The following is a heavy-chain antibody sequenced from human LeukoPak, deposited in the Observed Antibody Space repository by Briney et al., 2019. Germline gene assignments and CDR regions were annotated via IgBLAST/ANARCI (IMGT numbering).Heavy chain of an antibody. Sequence: SQTLSLTCTVSGGSISSGSYYWSWIRQPAGKGLEWIGRIYTSGSTNYNPSLKSRVTISVDTSKNQFSLKLSSVTAADTAVYYCARGFPSGSYYDGFYDAFDIWGQGTMVTVSS. J-gene: IGHJ3*02. D-gene: IGHD1-26*01. CDR2: IYTSGST. CDR1: GGSISSGSYY. V-gene: IGHV4-61*02. CDR3: ARGFPSGSYYDGFYDAFDI.